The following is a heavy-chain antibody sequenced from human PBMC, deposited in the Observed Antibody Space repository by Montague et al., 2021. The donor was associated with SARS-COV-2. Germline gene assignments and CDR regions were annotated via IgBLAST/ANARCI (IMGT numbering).Heavy chain of an antibody. CDR1: GGSFSGYY. D-gene: IGHD3-10*01. CDR2: IDHRGGT. Sequence: SETLSLTCAVYGGSFSGYYWSWCRQPPRKGRVWSGEIDHRGGTNYNPALKSRGTTSVDASKKQFSLKLSSVTAADTAVYYCARERYSVSHTRGSTWFDPWGQGTLVTVSS. J-gene: IGHJ5*02. CDR3: ARERYSVSHTRGSTWFDP. V-gene: IGHV4-34*01.